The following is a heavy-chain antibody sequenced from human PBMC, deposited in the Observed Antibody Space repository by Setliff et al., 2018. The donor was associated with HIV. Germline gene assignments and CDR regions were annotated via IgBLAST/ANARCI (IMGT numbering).Heavy chain of an antibody. Sequence: SETLSLTCTVSGGFISSSSYYWGWIRQPPGKGLEWIGSIFNDGRTYYNPSLKSRITIPMDTSTNQFSLKLSSVTAADAAVYFCARHFPSISLFFGDPGPFDRLCQGALVTVSS. J-gene: IGHJ4*02. CDR3: ARHFPSISLFFGDPGPFDR. D-gene: IGHD3-10*01. CDR1: GGFISSSSYY. V-gene: IGHV4-39*01. CDR2: IFNDGRT.